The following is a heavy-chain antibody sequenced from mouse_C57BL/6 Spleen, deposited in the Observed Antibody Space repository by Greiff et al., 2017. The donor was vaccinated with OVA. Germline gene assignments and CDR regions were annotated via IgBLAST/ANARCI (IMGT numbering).Heavy chain of an antibody. CDR1: GYTFTSYW. Sequence: VQLQESGAELVKPGASVKLSCKASGYTFTSYWMHWVKQRPGRGLEWIGRIDPNSGGTKYNEKFKSKATLTVDKPSSTAYMQLSSLTSEDSAVYYCASSPPYYYGSGYFDYWGQGTTLTVSS. CDR3: ASSPPYYYGSGYFDY. D-gene: IGHD1-1*01. J-gene: IGHJ2*01. CDR2: IDPNSGGT. V-gene: IGHV1-72*01.